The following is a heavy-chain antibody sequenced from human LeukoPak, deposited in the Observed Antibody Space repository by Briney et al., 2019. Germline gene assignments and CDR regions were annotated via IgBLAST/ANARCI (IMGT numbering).Heavy chain of an antibody. V-gene: IGHV3-13*01. J-gene: IGHJ5*02. Sequence: GGSLRLSCAASGFTFSSYDMHWVRQATGKGLEWVSAIGTAGDTYYPGSVKGRFTISRENAKNSLYLQMNSLRAGDTAVYYCARALGIAAAGSFWFDPWGQGTLVTVSS. D-gene: IGHD6-13*01. CDR1: GFTFSSYD. CDR3: ARALGIAAAGSFWFDP. CDR2: IGTAGDT.